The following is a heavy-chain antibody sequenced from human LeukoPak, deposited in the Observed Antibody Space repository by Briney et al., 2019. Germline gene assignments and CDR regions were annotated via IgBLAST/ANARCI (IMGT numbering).Heavy chain of an antibody. V-gene: IGHV1-69*05. CDR3: ARDADKGGSYFYY. D-gene: IGHD3-16*01. CDR1: GGTFSSYA. CDR2: IIPIFGTA. J-gene: IGHJ4*02. Sequence: GASVKVSCKASGGTFSSYAIIWVRQAPGQGLEWMGGIIPIFGTANYAQKFQGRVTITTDESTSTAYMELSSLRSEDTAVYYCARDADKGGSYFYYWGQGTLVTVSS.